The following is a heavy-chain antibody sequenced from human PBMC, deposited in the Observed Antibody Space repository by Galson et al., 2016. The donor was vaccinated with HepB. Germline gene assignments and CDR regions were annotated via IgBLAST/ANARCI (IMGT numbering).Heavy chain of an antibody. J-gene: IGHJ4*02. CDR1: GFTFSFYA. V-gene: IGHV3-64D*06. CDR3: AKGGGDSSGWYKGAFDY. CDR2: ISGNGGST. Sequence: SLRLSCAASGFTFSFYAMHWVRQAPGKGLEYVSAISGNGGSTYYADSVKGRFTISRDNSKNTLYLKMSSLRTEDTAVYYCAKGGGDSSGWYKGAFDYWGQGTLGTVSS. D-gene: IGHD6-19*01.